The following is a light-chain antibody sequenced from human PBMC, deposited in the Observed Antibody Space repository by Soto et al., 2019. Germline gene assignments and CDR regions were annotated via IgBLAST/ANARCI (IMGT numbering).Light chain of an antibody. J-gene: IGLJ1*01. V-gene: IGLV1-47*02. Sequence: QSVLTQPPSVSGTPGQRVTISCSGSSSNIGRNVVYWYHQFPGADPKVVIYGDDHRPSGVPDRFSGSNSGNTATLTISRVEAGDEDDYYCQVWDSSSDHRVFGTGTKLTVL. CDR1: SSNIGRNV. CDR2: GDD. CDR3: QVWDSSSDHRV.